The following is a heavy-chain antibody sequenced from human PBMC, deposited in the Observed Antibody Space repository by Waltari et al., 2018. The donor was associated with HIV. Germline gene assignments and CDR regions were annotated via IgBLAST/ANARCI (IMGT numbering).Heavy chain of an antibody. Sequence: QVQLQESGPGLVKPSETLSLTCTVSGGSISSYYCSWIRQPPGKGLEWIGYIYYSGSTNYNPSLKSRVTISVDTSKNQFSLKLSSVTAADTAVYYCARLVVLYGMDVWGQGTTVTVSS. D-gene: IGHD2-15*01. CDR1: GGSISSYY. J-gene: IGHJ6*02. V-gene: IGHV4-59*01. CDR2: IYYSGST. CDR3: ARLVVLYGMDV.